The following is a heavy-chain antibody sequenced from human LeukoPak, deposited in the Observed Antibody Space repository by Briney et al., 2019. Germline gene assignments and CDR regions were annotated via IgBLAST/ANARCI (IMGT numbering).Heavy chain of an antibody. J-gene: IGHJ6*03. CDR2: IKQDGSEK. CDR1: GFTFSSYW. CDR3: ARDQGSGINYYYYYMDV. D-gene: IGHD3-10*01. V-gene: IGHV3-7*01. Sequence: GGSLRLSCAASGFTFSSYWMSWVRQAPGKGLEWVANIKQDGSEKYYVDSVKGRFTISRDNAKNSLYLQMNSLRAEDTAVYYCARDQGSGINYYYYYMDVWGKGTTVTISS.